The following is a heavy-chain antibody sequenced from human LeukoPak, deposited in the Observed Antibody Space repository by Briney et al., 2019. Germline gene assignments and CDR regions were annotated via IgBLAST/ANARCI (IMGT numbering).Heavy chain of an antibody. CDR2: IYHSGST. Sequence: SETLSLTCTVSGYSISSGYYWGWIRQPPGKGLEWIGSIYHSGSTYYNPSLKSRVTMSVDTSKNQFSLKLSSVTAADTAVYYCARETPYYSIQDYWGQGTLVTVSS. CDR3: ARETPYYSIQDY. D-gene: IGHD3-10*01. J-gene: IGHJ4*02. V-gene: IGHV4-38-2*02. CDR1: GYSISSGYY.